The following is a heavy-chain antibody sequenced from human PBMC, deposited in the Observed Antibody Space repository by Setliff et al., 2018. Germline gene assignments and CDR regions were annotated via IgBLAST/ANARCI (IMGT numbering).Heavy chain of an antibody. Sequence: SETLSLTCAVYGGSFSAYYWIWIRQPPGRGLEWIGEINHSGSTNYNPSLKSRVTISVDTSKNQFSLKLSSVTAADTAVYYCAGPRGYSYGNTNDAFDIWGQGTMVTVSS. J-gene: IGHJ3*02. CDR2: INHSGST. CDR3: AGPRGYSYGNTNDAFDI. D-gene: IGHD5-18*01. CDR1: GGSFSAYY. V-gene: IGHV4-34*01.